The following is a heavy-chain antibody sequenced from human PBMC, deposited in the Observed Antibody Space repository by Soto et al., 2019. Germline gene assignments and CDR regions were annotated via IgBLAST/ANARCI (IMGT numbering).Heavy chain of an antibody. Sequence: PGGSLRLSCAASGFTFSSYGMHWVRQAPGKGLEWVAVIWYDGSNKYYADSVKGRFTTSRDNSKNTLYLQMNSLRAEDTAVYYCAREYGSYYYFDYWGQGTLVTVSS. CDR1: GFTFSSYG. D-gene: IGHD1-26*01. CDR2: IWYDGSNK. CDR3: AREYGSYYYFDY. V-gene: IGHV3-33*01. J-gene: IGHJ4*02.